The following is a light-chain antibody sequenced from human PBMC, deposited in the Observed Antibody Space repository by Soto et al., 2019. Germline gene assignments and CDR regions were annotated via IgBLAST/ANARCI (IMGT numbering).Light chain of an antibody. CDR3: QQYKTSLLT. J-gene: IGKJ4*01. V-gene: IGKV1-5*01. CDR1: QTISSW. CDR2: DAS. Sequence: DIHITHSPFTLSLSLAERVTITCRASQTISSWLAWYQQKPGKAPKLLMYDASSLESGVSSRFSGSGSGTEFTLIISSLQPDDFATYYCQQYKTSLLTFGGGTKVDI.